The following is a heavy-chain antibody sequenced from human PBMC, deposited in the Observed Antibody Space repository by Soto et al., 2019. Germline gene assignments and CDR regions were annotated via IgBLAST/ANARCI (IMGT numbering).Heavy chain of an antibody. J-gene: IGHJ4*02. D-gene: IGHD2-8*01. CDR3: ARDTRIPVSSSTYYFDY. CDR1: GYTFTSYG. CDR2: VSAYNGNT. Sequence: QVQLVQSGAEVKKPGASVKVSCKASGYTFTSYGISWVRQAPGQELEWMGWVSAYNGNTNYAQKLQGRVTMTTDTSTSTAYMELRSLRSDDTAVYYCARDTRIPVSSSTYYFDYWGQGTLVTVSS. V-gene: IGHV1-18*01.